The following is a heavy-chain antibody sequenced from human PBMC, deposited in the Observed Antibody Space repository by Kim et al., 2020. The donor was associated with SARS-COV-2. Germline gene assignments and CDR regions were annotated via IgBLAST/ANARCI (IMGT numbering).Heavy chain of an antibody. CDR3: ARIVVVPAAMWGTRWDHYYYYSMDV. CDR2: ISGYKGNT. D-gene: IGHD2-2*01. Sequence: ASVTVSCKASGYTFTSYGISWVRQAPGQGLEWMGWISGYKGNTNYAQKLQGRVTMTTDTSTSTAYMELRSLRSDDTAVYYCARIVVVPAAMWGTRWDHYYYYSMDVWGQGTTVTVSS. CDR1: GYTFTSYG. J-gene: IGHJ6*02. V-gene: IGHV1-18*01.